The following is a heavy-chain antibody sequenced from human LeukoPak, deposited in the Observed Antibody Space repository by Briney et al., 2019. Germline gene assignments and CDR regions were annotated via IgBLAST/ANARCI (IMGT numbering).Heavy chain of an antibody. CDR1: GGSFSGYY. Sequence: PSETLSLTCAVYGGSFSGYYWSWIRQPPGKGLEWIGEINHSGSTNYNPSLKSRVTISVDTSKNQFSLKLSSVTAADTAVYYCASWGYNWNWGPYYFDYWGQGTLVTVSS. J-gene: IGHJ4*02. CDR2: INHSGST. V-gene: IGHV4-34*01. CDR3: ASWGYNWNWGPYYFDY. D-gene: IGHD1-7*01.